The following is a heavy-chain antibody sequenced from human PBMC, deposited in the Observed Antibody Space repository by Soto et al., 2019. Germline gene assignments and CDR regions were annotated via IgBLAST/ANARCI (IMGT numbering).Heavy chain of an antibody. CDR1: GPTFITYF. Sequence: QLQLVQSGAQVTKPGASVKVSCRISGPTFITYFIHWVRQAPGQGLEWMGWIDPKSGGTTYEQKFPGRVTMTRDTSINTAYMDLNRLTSDDPAMYYCARVSVDLPEWGQGTLITVSS. CDR3: ARVSVDLPE. V-gene: IGHV1-2*02. J-gene: IGHJ4*02. D-gene: IGHD5-12*01. CDR2: IDPKSGGT.